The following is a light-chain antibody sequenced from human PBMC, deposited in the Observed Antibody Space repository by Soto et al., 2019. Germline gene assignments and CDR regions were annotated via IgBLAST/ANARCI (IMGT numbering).Light chain of an antibody. CDR1: QNVNNR. CDR3: RQYAEGTPIT. Sequence: EILLTQSPGSLSVFLGERASLSCRASQNVNNRLAWYQQKAGQAPRLLISGASSRATGIPDRFSGSGSGTDFTLTISRLESDDFALYYCRQYAEGTPITFGQGTRLEIK. CDR2: GAS. V-gene: IGKV3-20*01. J-gene: IGKJ5*01.